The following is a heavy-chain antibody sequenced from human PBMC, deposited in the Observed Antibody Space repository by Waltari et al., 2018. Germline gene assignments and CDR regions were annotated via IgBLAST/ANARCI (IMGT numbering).Heavy chain of an antibody. V-gene: IGHV1-2*02. J-gene: IGHJ4*02. CDR1: GYTFTGYS. CDR2: INPNSGGT. Sequence: QVQLVQSGAEVKKPGASVKVSCKASGYTFTGYSLHWVRQAPGLGLEWMGWINPNSGGTNYAQKFQGRVTMTRDTSISTAYMELSRLRSDDTAVYYCAKDGNIVVVPAAIPDYWGQGTLVTVSS. D-gene: IGHD2-2*02. CDR3: AKDGNIVVVPAAIPDY.